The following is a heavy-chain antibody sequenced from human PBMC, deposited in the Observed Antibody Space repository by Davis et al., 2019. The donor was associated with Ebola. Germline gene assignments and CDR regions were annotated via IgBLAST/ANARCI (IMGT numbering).Heavy chain of an antibody. Sequence: PGGSLRLSCAASGFTFSSHSMNWVRQAPGKGLEWVSYISYSGTTIYYADSVKDRFTISRDNAENSLYLQMNSLRAEDTAVYWCARGGSDYWGQGTLVTVSS. J-gene: IGHJ4*02. CDR1: GFTFSSHS. V-gene: IGHV3-48*04. CDR3: ARGGSDY. CDR2: ISYSGTTI.